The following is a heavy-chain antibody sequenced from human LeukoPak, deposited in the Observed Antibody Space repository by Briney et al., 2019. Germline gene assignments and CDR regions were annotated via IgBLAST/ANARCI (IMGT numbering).Heavy chain of an antibody. CDR1: GYRFTSYW. V-gene: IGHV5-51*01. CDR2: IYPGDSDT. Sequence: GESLKISCKGSGYRFTSYWIGWVRQMPGKGLGWMGIIYPGDSDTRYSPSFHGPATTSADKSTSTAFQQCSSLKASDTAVYYCARLLTSGYCSGGSCKSHFDYWGQGTLVTVSS. CDR3: ARLLTSGYCSGGSCKSHFDY. D-gene: IGHD2-15*01. J-gene: IGHJ4*02.